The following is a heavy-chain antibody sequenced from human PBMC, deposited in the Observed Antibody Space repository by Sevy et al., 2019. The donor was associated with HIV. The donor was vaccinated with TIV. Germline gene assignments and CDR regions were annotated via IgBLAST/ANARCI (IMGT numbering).Heavy chain of an antibody. J-gene: IGHJ4*02. V-gene: IGHV3-33*01. CDR3: VRESSRDFWSGYWGYLDY. CDR1: GFTFSNHG. D-gene: IGHD3-3*01. Sequence: GGSLRLSCTASGFTFSNHGMHWVRQAPGKGPEWVAIIWYDGSNIYYADSGKGRFTISRDNSRNKLYLQMYDLRPEDTAVYYCVRESSRDFWSGYWGYLDYWGQGTMVTVSS. CDR2: IWYDGSNI.